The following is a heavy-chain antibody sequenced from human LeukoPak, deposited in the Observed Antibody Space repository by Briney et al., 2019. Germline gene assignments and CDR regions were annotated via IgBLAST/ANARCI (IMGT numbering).Heavy chain of an antibody. J-gene: IGHJ4*02. V-gene: IGHV3-53*01. CDR3: ARGSVAIY. Sequence: LEWVSVIYSGGSTYYADSVKGRFTISRDNAKNSLYLQMNSLRAEDTAVYYCARGSVAIYWGQGTLVTVSS. CDR2: IYSGGST. D-gene: IGHD5-12*01.